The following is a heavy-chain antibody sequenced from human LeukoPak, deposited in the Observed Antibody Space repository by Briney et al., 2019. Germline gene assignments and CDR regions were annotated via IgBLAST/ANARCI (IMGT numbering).Heavy chain of an antibody. V-gene: IGHV1-46*01. J-gene: IGHJ6*03. CDR2: INPSGGST. D-gene: IGHD6-13*01. CDR3: ARDFEYSSSWYGSSYYYYMDV. CDR1: GYTFTSYY. Sequence: ASVKVSCKASGYTFTSYYMHWVRQAPGQGLEWMGIINPSGGSTSYAQKFQGRVTMTRDMSTSTVYMELSSLRSEDTAVYYCARDFEYSSSWYGSSYYYYMDVWGKGTTVTISS.